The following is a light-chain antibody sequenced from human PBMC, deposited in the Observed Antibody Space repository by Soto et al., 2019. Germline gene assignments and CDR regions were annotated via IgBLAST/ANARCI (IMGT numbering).Light chain of an antibody. V-gene: IGLV2-14*01. CDR3: SSYTITSTYV. Sequence: QSVLTQPASVSGSPGQSITISCTGTSSDVGGYNYVSWYQQHPGKAPKLMIYEVSDRPSGVSNRFPGSKSGNTASLTISGLQAEDEADYYCSSYTITSTYVFGNGTKVTV. CDR2: EVS. CDR1: SSDVGGYNY. J-gene: IGLJ1*01.